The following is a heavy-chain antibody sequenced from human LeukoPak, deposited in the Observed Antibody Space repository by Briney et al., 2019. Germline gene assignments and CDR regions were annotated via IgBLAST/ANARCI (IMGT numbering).Heavy chain of an antibody. Sequence: GGSLRLSCAASGFTFSSYAMSWVRQAPGKGLEWVSAISGSGGSTYYADSVKGRFTISRDNSKNTLYLQMNSRRAEDTAVYYCACRPLNTAMVAFDYWGQGTLVTVSS. V-gene: IGHV3-23*01. J-gene: IGHJ4*02. CDR1: GFTFSSYA. CDR2: ISGSGGST. CDR3: ACRPLNTAMVAFDY. D-gene: IGHD5-18*01.